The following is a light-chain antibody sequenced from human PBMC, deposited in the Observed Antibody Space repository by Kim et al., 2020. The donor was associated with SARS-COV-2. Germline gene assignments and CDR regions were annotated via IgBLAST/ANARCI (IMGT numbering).Light chain of an antibody. CDR1: RNINSP. CDR3: QQTYISPFT. J-gene: IGKJ3*01. V-gene: IGKV1-39*01. Sequence: ASVGDTVTLACQTRRNINSPFNWYHQKPGRAPKLLIYAASTVQGGVPSRFSGSGSETDFTLTISSLQPEDFATYFCQQTYISPFTFGPGTKVDIK. CDR2: AAS.